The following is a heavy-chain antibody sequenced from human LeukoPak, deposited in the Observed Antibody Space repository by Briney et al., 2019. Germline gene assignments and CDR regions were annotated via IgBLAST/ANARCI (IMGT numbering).Heavy chain of an antibody. Sequence: GGSLRLSCAASGLTFSSYWMNWVRQAPGKGLEWVASIKQDGSEKYYVDSVKGRFTIFRDNAKDSLYLQMNSLRDEDTAVYYCARDGPAAGLYFDYWGQGTLVTVSS. CDR2: IKQDGSEK. CDR3: ARDGPAAGLYFDY. V-gene: IGHV3-7*03. J-gene: IGHJ4*02. D-gene: IGHD6-13*01. CDR1: GLTFSSYW.